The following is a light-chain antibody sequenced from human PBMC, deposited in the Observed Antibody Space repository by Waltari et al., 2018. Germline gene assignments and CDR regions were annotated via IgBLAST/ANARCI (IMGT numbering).Light chain of an antibody. Sequence: QSVLTQPPSASGTPGPRVTISCYGSSSNIGNNPINWYHQLPGTAPKRLIYSNNQRPSGVPDRFSVSKSDTAASLTISGLQSEDEADYYCATWDDNLTGVVFGGGTKLTV. CDR2: SNN. CDR1: SSNIGNNP. J-gene: IGLJ2*01. V-gene: IGLV1-44*01. CDR3: ATWDDNLTGVV.